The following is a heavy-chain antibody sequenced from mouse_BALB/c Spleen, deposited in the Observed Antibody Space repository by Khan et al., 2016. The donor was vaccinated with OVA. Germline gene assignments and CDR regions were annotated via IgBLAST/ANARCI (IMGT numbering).Heavy chain of an antibody. CDR1: GYTFTDYY. J-gene: IGHJ3*01. CDR2: ISPGSGDT. V-gene: IGHV1-77*01. D-gene: IGHD1-2*01. CDR3: ARRNYFGYTFAD. Sequence: QVQLQQSGAELARPGASVKLSCKASGYTFTDYYINWVKQRTGQGLEWIGEISPGSGDTYYNEKFKGKATLTADKSSTTAYMQRSSLTSEASAVYFCARRNYFGYTFADWGQGTLVTGSA.